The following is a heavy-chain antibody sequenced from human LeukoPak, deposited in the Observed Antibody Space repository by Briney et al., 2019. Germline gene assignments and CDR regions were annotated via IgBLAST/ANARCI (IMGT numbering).Heavy chain of an antibody. V-gene: IGHV4-59*01. CDR3: AKSSGSYYNVDFDY. J-gene: IGHJ4*02. D-gene: IGHD3-10*01. CDR1: GGSISSYY. CDR2: IYDSGST. Sequence: SETLSLTCTVSGGSISSYYWSWIRQPPGKGLEWIGYIYDSGSTNYNPSLKSRVTISIDTSKNQFSLKLSSVTAADTAVYYCAKSSGSYYNVDFDYWGQGTLVTVSS.